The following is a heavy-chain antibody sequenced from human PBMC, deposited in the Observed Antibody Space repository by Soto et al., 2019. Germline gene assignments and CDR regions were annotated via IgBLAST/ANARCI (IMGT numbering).Heavy chain of an antibody. V-gene: IGHV5-51*01. CDR2: IYPSDSDT. D-gene: IGHD4-17*01. CDR1: GYTFTIYW. Sequence: GESLKISCKVSGYTFTIYWIGWVRQMPGKGLEWMGIIYPSDSDTRYSPSFQGQVTISADKSINTAYLQWNSLKASDTAIYYCARPANTVADHFDLWGQGXPVTVSS. CDR3: ARPANTVADHFDL. J-gene: IGHJ4*02.